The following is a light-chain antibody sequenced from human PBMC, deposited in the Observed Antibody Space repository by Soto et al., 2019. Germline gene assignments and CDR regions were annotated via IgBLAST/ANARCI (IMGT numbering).Light chain of an antibody. Sequence: EIVFTQSPGTLSLSAGERATVSCMAIQTVRGIYLAWYQQKPGQAPRLLIYGGSSRATGIPDRFSGSGSGTDFTLTISRLEPEDFAVYYCQQFGSAPEGTFGQGTKVDIK. CDR3: QQFGSAPEGT. J-gene: IGKJ1*01. V-gene: IGKV3-20*01. CDR2: GGS. CDR1: QTVRGIY.